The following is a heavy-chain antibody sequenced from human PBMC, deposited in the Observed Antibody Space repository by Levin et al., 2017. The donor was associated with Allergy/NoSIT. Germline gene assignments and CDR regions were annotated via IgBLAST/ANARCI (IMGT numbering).Heavy chain of an antibody. V-gene: IGHV3-23*01. CDR2: VSGSGGTA. CDR3: VTENLAARGAVGG. D-gene: IGHD6-6*01. J-gene: IGHJ4*02. CDR1: GFTFTNYA. Sequence: GGSLRLSCATSGFTFTNYAMSWVRQAPGRGLEWVSTVSGSGGTAYYADSVKGRFAISRDNSKNTVDLQMNSLRAVDPAVYYCVTENLAARGAVGGWGQGPLVPVS.